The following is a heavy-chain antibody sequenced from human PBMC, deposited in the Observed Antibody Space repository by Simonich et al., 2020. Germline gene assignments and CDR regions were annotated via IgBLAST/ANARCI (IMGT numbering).Heavy chain of an antibody. Sequence: QVQLVESGGGVVQPGRSLRLSCAASGFPFSSYAMHWVRQAPGKGLEWVAVISYDGSNKYYADSVKGRFTISRDNSKNTLYLQMNSLRAEDTAVYYCARDGERYCGGDCYSYFDYWGQGTLVTVSS. CDR3: ARDGERYCGGDCYSYFDY. CDR2: ISYDGSNK. D-gene: IGHD2-21*02. CDR1: GFPFSSYA. V-gene: IGHV3-30*07. J-gene: IGHJ4*02.